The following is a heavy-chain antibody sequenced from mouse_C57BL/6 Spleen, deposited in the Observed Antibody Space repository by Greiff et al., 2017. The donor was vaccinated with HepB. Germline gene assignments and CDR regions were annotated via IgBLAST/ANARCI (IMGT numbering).Heavy chain of an antibody. CDR2: ISSGGSYT. CDR1: GFTFSSYG. V-gene: IGHV5-6*02. J-gene: IGHJ4*01. D-gene: IGHD1-1*01. CDR3: ARQGITTVVANYYAMDY. Sequence: DVKLQESGGDLVKPGGSLKLSCAASGFTFSSYGMSWVRQTPDKRLEWVATISSGGSYTYYPDSVKGRFTISRDNAKNTLYLQMSSLKSEDTAMYYCARQGITTVVANYYAMDYWGQGTSVTVSS.